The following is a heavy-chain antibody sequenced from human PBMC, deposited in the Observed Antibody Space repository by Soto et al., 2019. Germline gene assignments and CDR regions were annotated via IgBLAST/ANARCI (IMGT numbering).Heavy chain of an antibody. V-gene: IGHV3-49*03. CDR2: IRSKAYGGTI. Sequence: GGALRLSCTASGFTFGGYAMSWFRQAPGERLEGVGFIRSKAYGGTIEYASSVKGRFTISRDDSKSIAYLQMNSLKNEDTAVYYCTLDLGYCSGGSCYDAFDIWGQGTMVTVSS. D-gene: IGHD2-15*01. CDR1: GFTFGGYA. J-gene: IGHJ3*02. CDR3: TLDLGYCSGGSCYDAFDI.